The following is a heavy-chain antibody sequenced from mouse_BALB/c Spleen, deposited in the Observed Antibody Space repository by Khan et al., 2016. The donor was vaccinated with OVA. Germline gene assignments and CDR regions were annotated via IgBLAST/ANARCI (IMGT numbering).Heavy chain of an antibody. J-gene: IGHJ3*01. V-gene: IGHV5-6*01. CDR2: INSDGTYT. Sequence: EVELVESGGDLVKPGGSLKLSCAASGFTFSNYGMSWVRQIPDKRLEWVATINSDGTYTYYPDSVKGRFTISRNNAKNTLYLEMSSLKSEDTAMYYCARHLTGSFAYWGQGTLVTGSA. CDR1: GFTFSNYG. D-gene: IGHD4-1*01. CDR3: ARHLTGSFAY.